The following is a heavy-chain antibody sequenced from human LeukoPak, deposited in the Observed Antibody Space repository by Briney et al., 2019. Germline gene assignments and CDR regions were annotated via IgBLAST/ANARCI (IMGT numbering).Heavy chain of an antibody. Sequence: GSLRLSCAASGFTFSSYEMNWVRQAPGKGLEWVGEINHSGSTNYNPSLKSRVTISVDTSKNQFSLKLSSVTAADTAVYYCARRSFIAAAGTLWFDPWGQGTLVTVSS. D-gene: IGHD6-13*01. V-gene: IGHV4-34*01. CDR2: INHSGST. CDR1: GFTFSSYE. CDR3: ARRSFIAAAGTLWFDP. J-gene: IGHJ5*02.